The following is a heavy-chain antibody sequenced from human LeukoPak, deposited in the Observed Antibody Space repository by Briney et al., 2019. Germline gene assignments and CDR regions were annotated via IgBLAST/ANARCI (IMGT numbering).Heavy chain of an antibody. V-gene: IGHV4-34*01. CDR3: ARGVRDAMQPGYTSYYYGMDV. D-gene: IGHD5-18*01. J-gene: IGHJ6*02. Sequence: PSETLSLTCAVYGGSFSGYYWSWIRQPPGKGLEWIGEINHSGSTNYNPSLKSRVTISVDTSKNQFSLKLSSVTAADTAVYYCARGVRDAMQPGYTSYYYGMDVWGQGTTVTVSS. CDR2: INHSGST. CDR1: GGSFSGYY.